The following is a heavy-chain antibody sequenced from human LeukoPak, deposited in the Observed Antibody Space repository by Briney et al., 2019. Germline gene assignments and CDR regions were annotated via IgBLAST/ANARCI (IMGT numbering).Heavy chain of an antibody. D-gene: IGHD1-7*01. CDR3: ARDSSENYFDP. Sequence: GGSLRLSCAASGFIFSSYSMKWVRQAPGKGLEWVSSISSSSRYIYYADSVKGRFIISRDNAKKSLYLQMNSLGAEDTAVYYCARDSSENYFDPWGQGTLVTVSS. J-gene: IGHJ5*02. V-gene: IGHV3-21*01. CDR1: GFIFSSYS. CDR2: ISSSSRYI.